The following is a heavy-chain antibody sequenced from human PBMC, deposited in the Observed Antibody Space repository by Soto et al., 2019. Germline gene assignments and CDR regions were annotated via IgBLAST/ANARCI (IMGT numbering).Heavy chain of an antibody. CDR1: GGSISSSSYY. CDR3: ARRGCSSTSCYFAQGMDV. D-gene: IGHD2-2*01. J-gene: IGHJ6*02. V-gene: IGHV4-39*01. Sequence: QLQLQESGPGLVKPSETLSLTCTVSGGSISSSSYYWGWIRQPPGKGLEWIGSIYYSGSTYYNPSLKSRVTISVDTSKNQFSLKLSSVTAADTAVYYCARRGCSSTSCYFAQGMDVWGQGTTVTVSS. CDR2: IYYSGST.